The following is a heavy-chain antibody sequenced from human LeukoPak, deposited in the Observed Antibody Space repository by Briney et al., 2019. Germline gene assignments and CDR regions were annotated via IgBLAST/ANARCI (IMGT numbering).Heavy chain of an antibody. D-gene: IGHD2-15*01. CDR1: GSTFSSYA. J-gene: IGHJ5*02. V-gene: IGHV1-69*04. Sequence: ASVKVSCKASGSTFSSYAISWVRQAPGQGLEWMGRIIPILGIANYAQKFQGRVTITADKSTSTAYMELSSLRSEDTAVYYCARAISNCSGGSCTRYNWFDPWGQGTLVTVSS. CDR2: IIPILGIA. CDR3: ARAISNCSGGSCTRYNWFDP.